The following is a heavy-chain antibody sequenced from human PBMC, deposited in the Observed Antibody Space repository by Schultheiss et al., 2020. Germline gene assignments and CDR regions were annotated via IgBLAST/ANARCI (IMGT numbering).Heavy chain of an antibody. V-gene: IGHV3-23*01. J-gene: IGHJ4*02. Sequence: GESLKISCAASGFTFSSYAMSWVRQAPGKGLEWVSAISGSGGSTYYADSVKGRFTISRDNSKNTLYLQMNSLRAEDTAVYYCARESYSYGAIRPFFDYWGQGTLVTVSS. CDR1: GFTFSSYA. D-gene: IGHD5-18*01. CDR2: ISGSGGST. CDR3: ARESYSYGAIRPFFDY.